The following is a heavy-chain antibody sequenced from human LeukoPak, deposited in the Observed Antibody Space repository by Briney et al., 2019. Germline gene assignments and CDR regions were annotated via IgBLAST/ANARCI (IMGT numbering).Heavy chain of an antibody. D-gene: IGHD5-12*01. CDR2: ISYDGSNK. V-gene: IGHV3-30-3*01. CDR1: GFTFSSYA. Sequence: PGRSLSLSGAASGFTFSSYAMHWVRQAPGKGLEWVAVISYDGSNKYYADSVKGRFTISRDNSKNTLYLQMNSLRAEDTAVYYCARDLLIVATIEKTTVTTGPDYWGQGTLVTVSS. J-gene: IGHJ4*02. CDR3: ARDLLIVATIEKTTVTTGPDY.